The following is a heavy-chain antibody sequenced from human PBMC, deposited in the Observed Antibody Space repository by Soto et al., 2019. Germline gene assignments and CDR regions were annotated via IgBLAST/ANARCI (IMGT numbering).Heavy chain of an antibody. Sequence: EVQLAESGGGLVQPGGSLRLSCVASGFVFKNYEMNWVRQAPGKGLEWISYISNSGNTIYVADSMRGRFTISRDNAKNSLFLQMNSLRADDTAVYYCARDIDNRDYYYGLDVWGQGTTVTVSS. J-gene: IGHJ6*02. D-gene: IGHD1-20*01. CDR1: GFVFKNYE. V-gene: IGHV3-48*03. CDR2: ISNSGNTI. CDR3: ARDIDNRDYYYGLDV.